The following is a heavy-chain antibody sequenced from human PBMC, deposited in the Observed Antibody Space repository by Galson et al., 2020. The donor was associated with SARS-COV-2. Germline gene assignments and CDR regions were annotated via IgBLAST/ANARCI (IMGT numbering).Heavy chain of an antibody. CDR1: GFNFGGYA. V-gene: IGHV3-49*04. CDR2: SRIKAYGGTT. D-gene: IGHD1-26*01. CDR3: TRGKGSWELSPPDY. Sequence: TGGSLRLSCITSGFNFGGYALNWVRQAPGKGLEWVGLSRIKAYGGTTEYAASVKGRFTISRDDSKSIAYLQMNNLKTEDTAVYYCTRGKGSWELSPPDYWGQGTLVTVSS. J-gene: IGHJ4*02.